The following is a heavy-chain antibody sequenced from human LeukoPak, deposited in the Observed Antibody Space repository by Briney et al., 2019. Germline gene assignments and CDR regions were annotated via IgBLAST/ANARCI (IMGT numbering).Heavy chain of an antibody. V-gene: IGHV1-24*01. Sequence: AAVKVSCKVSGYTLTELSMHWVRPAPGRGVEWMGGFDPEDGETIYAQKFQGRVTMTEDTSTDTAYMELSSLRSEDTAVYYCATGNSSGWYGDYFDYWGQGTLVTVSS. CDR1: GYTLTELS. CDR2: FDPEDGET. CDR3: ATGNSSGWYGDYFDY. D-gene: IGHD6-19*01. J-gene: IGHJ4*02.